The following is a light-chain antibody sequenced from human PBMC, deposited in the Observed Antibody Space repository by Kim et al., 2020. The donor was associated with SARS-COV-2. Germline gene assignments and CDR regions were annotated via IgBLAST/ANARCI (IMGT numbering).Light chain of an antibody. Sequence: VSVGNRVTLACWASHGVSNYVAWYQQKPGKVPKLLIYGASTMRPGVPSRFGGSGSVTDFTLTISSLQPEDVATYYCQMYNSAPWTFGQGTKVDIK. J-gene: IGKJ1*01. V-gene: IGKV1-27*01. CDR1: HGVSNY. CDR3: QMYNSAPWT. CDR2: GAS.